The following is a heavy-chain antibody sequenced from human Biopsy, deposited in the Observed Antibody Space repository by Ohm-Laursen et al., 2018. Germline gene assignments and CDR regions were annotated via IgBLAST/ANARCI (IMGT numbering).Heavy chain of an antibody. Sequence: SLRLSCAASGFTLSDSYMTWIRQAPGKGLEWVSYIGSVGDSLQYADSVKGRFTISRDKGKNSVFLQMNRLRPEDTAFYYCARVGCSSGSCYIDFWGQGTLVSVSS. V-gene: IGHV3-11*01. J-gene: IGHJ4*02. CDR2: IGSVGDSL. CDR1: GFTLSDSY. D-gene: IGHD4/OR15-4a*01. CDR3: ARVGCSSGSCYIDF.